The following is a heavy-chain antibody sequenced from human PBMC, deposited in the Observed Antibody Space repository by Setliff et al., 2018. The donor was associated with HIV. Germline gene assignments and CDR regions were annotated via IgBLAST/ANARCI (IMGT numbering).Heavy chain of an antibody. V-gene: IGHV4-31*03. D-gene: IGHD1-26*01. Sequence: SETLSLTCTVSGGSISSGGYYWSWIRQHPGKGLEWIGYIYYSGSTYYNPSLKSRVTISMDTSKNQFSLKLNSVTAADTAVYYCAKDRSGSYRTFDYWGPGILVTVSS. CDR2: IYYSGST. CDR3: AKDRSGSYRTFDY. J-gene: IGHJ4*02. CDR1: GGSISSGGYY.